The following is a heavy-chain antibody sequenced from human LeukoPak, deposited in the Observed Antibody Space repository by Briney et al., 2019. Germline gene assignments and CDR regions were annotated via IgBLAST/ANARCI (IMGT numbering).Heavy chain of an antibody. CDR1: GFTFSSYS. J-gene: IGHJ4*02. Sequence: PGGSLRLSCAASGFTFSSYSMNWVRQAPGKGLEWVSSISSSSSYIYYADSVKGRFTISRDNAKNSLYLQMNSLRAEDTAVYYCAGAPNGYGDYDGWGQGTLVTVSS. CDR3: AGAPNGYGDYDG. CDR2: ISSSSSYI. D-gene: IGHD4-17*01. V-gene: IGHV3-21*01.